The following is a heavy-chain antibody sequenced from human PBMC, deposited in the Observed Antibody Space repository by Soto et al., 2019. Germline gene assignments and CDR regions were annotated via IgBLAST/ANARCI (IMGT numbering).Heavy chain of an antibody. J-gene: IGHJ4*02. Sequence: SVKVSCKASGGTFSSYAISWVRQAPGQGLEWMGGIIPIFGTANYAQKFQGRVTITADESTSTAYMELSSLRSEDTAVYYCARNLVGATRLGYWGQGTLVTVS. V-gene: IGHV1-69*13. CDR1: GGTFSSYA. CDR2: IIPIFGTA. D-gene: IGHD1-26*01. CDR3: ARNLVGATRLGY.